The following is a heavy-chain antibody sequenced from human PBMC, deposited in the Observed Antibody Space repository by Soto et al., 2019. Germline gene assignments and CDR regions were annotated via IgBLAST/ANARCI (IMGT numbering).Heavy chain of an antibody. J-gene: IGHJ4*02. V-gene: IGHV5-10-1*01. CDR1: GYTFTDYG. CDR3: VRHRAGSYYYFDY. Sequence: APLKISCKGSGYTFTDYGISWVRQMPGKGLEWMGRIDPSDSYTSNSPSFQGHVTISADKSINTAYMQWSSLKASDTAMYYCVRHRAGSYYYFDYWGQGTLVTASS. CDR2: IDPSDSYT. D-gene: IGHD1-26*01.